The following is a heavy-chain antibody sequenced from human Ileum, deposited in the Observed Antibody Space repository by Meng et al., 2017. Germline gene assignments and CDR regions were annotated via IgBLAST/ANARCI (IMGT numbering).Heavy chain of an antibody. CDR3: AANSGKKMHS. Sequence: VQLQESGPGLVKPSGALSLPWAVSGDSISPTNWWNWVRQPPGEGLEWIGEIYHSGLVNYNLSLKSRVTLSIDKSKNQFSLKLISVTAADTGVYYCAANSGKKMHSWGQGTLVTVSS. V-gene: IGHV4-4*02. J-gene: IGHJ4*02. D-gene: IGHD4-23*01. CDR2: IYHSGLV. CDR1: GDSISPTNW.